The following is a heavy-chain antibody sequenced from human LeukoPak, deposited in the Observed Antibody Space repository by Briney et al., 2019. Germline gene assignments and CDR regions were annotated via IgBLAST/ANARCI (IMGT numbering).Heavy chain of an antibody. Sequence: GASVKVSCKVSGYTLSELSMHWVRQAPGQGLEWMGRINSNSGGTNYAQKFQGRVTMTRDTSISTAYMELSRLRSDDTAVYYCARVTIFGVGYYYYGMDVWGQGTTVTVSS. CDR3: ARVTIFGVGYYYYGMDV. D-gene: IGHD3-3*01. CDR2: INSNSGGT. V-gene: IGHV1-2*06. J-gene: IGHJ6*02. CDR1: GYTLSELS.